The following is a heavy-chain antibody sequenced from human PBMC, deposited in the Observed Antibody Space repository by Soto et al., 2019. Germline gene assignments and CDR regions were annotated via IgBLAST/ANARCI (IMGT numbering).Heavy chain of an antibody. V-gene: IGHV1-69*13. CDR1: GGTFSSYA. CDR2: IIPIFGTA. J-gene: IGHJ4*02. Sequence: ASVKVSCKASGGTFSSYAISWVRQAPGQGLEWMGGIIPIFGTANYAQKFQGGVTITADESTSTAYMELSSLRSEDTAVYYGARGTRAPPDLYYFDYWGQGTLVTVSS. CDR3: ARGTRAPPDLYYFDY.